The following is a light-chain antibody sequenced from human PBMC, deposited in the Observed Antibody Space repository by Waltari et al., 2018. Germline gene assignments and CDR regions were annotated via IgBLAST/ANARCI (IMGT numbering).Light chain of an antibody. J-gene: IGKJ4*01. Sequence: DIQMTQSPSSLSASVGDTVTITCQASQGIGHNLNWYQQKPGKAPKLLIYRASRLQSGIPSRFSASGSGTDFTLTISSLQHEDFATYYCQQGYSYPLTFGGGTKVEIK. CDR1: QGIGHN. V-gene: IGKV1-NL1*01. CDR2: RAS. CDR3: QQGYSYPLT.